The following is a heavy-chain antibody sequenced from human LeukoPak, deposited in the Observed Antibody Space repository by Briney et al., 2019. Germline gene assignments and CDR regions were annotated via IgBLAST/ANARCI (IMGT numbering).Heavy chain of an antibody. V-gene: IGHV3-7*01. J-gene: IGHJ6*02. Sequence: GGSLRLSCAASGFTFSSYWMSWVRQAPGKGLEWVANIKQDGSEKYYVDSVKGRFTISRDNAKNSLYLQMNSLRAEDTAVYYCARGLMVRGTYYHYYYGMDVWGQGTTVTVSS. CDR3: ARGLMVRGTYYHYYYGMDV. CDR1: GFTFSSYW. D-gene: IGHD3-10*01. CDR2: IKQDGSEK.